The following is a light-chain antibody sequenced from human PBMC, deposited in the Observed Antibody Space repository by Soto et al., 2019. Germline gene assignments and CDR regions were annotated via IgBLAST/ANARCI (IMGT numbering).Light chain of an antibody. Sequence: EKVLTQSPGTLSLYTGERATLSCRASQSVSSSHLAWYQQKPGQAPRLLIYSASSRATGIPDRFSGSGSGTDLTLTISSLEPEDFAVYYCQQYNNWPWTFGQGTKVDIK. V-gene: IGKV3-20*01. CDR1: QSVSSSH. CDR3: QQYNNWPWT. J-gene: IGKJ1*01. CDR2: SAS.